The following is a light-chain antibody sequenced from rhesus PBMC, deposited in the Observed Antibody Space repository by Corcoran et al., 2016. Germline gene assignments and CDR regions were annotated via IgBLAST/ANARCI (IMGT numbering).Light chain of an antibody. CDR3: QHGYGTPLT. V-gene: IGKV1-74*01. J-gene: IGKJ4*01. Sequence: DIQMTQSPSSLSASVGDRVTITCRASENVNNYLNWYQQKPGKAPKHLIYKASTLQSGVPSRFSGSGSGTDYTFTIRSLQPEDVATYYCQHGYGTPLTFGGGTKVELK. CDR1: ENVNNY. CDR2: KAS.